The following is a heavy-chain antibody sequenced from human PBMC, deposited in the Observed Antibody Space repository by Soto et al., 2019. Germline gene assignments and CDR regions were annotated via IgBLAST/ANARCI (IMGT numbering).Heavy chain of an antibody. CDR2: ISTSGTTI. CDR1: GFTFNYYE. Sequence: EVQLVESGGGLVQPGGSLRLSCAASGFTFNYYEMNWVRQAPGKGLEWVSYISTSGTTIYYADSVKGRFTISRDNAKNSLFLQMNSLRAEDTAVYYCAREDGTMVRGVGITGFDYWGQGTLVTVSS. V-gene: IGHV3-48*03. CDR3: AREDGTMVRGVGITGFDY. J-gene: IGHJ4*02. D-gene: IGHD3-10*01.